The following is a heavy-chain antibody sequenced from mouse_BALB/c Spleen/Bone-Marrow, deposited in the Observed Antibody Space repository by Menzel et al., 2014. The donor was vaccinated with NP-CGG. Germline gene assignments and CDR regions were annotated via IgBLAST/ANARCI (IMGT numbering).Heavy chain of an antibody. CDR3: ARHAYYDQTEVSFVY. V-gene: IGHV5-9-2*01. Sequence: EVQGVESGGGLVKSGESLKLSCAASGFTFSNYGMSWVRQTPEKRLEWVATISGGGSYTFYSDSVKGRFTISRDNAKNNLYLQLSSLRSEDTALYYCARHAYYDQTEVSFVYWGQGTLVTVSA. CDR1: GFTFSNYG. J-gene: IGHJ3*01. D-gene: IGHD2-4*01. CDR2: ISGGGSYT.